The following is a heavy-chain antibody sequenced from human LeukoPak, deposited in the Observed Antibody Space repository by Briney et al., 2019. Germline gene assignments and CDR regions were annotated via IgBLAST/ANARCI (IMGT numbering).Heavy chain of an antibody. Sequence: GGSLRLSCAASGFISSSYWMSWVRQAPGKGLEWVANIKQDGSEKYYVDSVKGRFTISRDNAKNSLYLQMNSLRAEDTAVYYCARDREIYGSGSKTFDYWGQGTLVTVSS. CDR2: IKQDGSEK. CDR3: ARDREIYGSGSKTFDY. D-gene: IGHD3-10*01. CDR1: GFISSSYW. J-gene: IGHJ4*02. V-gene: IGHV3-7*04.